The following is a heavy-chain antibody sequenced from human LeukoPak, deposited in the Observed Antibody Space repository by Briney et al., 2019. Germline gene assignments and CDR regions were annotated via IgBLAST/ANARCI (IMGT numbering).Heavy chain of an antibody. J-gene: IGHJ4*02. CDR3: ARDGYNPIDY. CDR1: GGSISSSSCY. Sequence: PSETLSLTCTVSGGSISSSSCYWGWIRQPPGKGPEWIGTIYYSGSSYYNASPKSRVTISVDTSKNQFSLKLSSVTAADTAVYYCARDGYNPIDYWGQGTLVTVSS. CDR2: IYYSGSS. D-gene: IGHD5-24*01. V-gene: IGHV4-39*07.